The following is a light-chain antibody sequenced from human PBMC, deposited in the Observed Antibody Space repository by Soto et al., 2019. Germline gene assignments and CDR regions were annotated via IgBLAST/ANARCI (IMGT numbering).Light chain of an antibody. Sequence: DLQMTQSPSSLSASVGDRVTITCRASQSISTYLNWYQQKPDKAPKLLIYASSNLQSGVPSRFSGSGSETDFILTISILQPEDFATYYCQQSYSIPLTFGGGTRVDIK. V-gene: IGKV1-39*01. CDR1: QSISTY. J-gene: IGKJ4*01. CDR3: QQSYSIPLT. CDR2: ASS.